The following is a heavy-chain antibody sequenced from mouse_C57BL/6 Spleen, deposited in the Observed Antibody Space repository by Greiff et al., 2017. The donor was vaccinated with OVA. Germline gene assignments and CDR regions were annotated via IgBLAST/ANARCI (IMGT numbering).Heavy chain of an antibody. J-gene: IGHJ1*03. Sequence: VQLQQSGPELVKPGASVKISCKASGYTFTDYYMNWVKQSHGKSLEWIGDINPNNGGTSYNQKFKGKATLTVDKSSSTAYMELRSLTSEDSAVYYCARGDGNYRYFDVWGTGTTVTVSS. D-gene: IGHD2-1*01. CDR1: GYTFTDYY. CDR2: INPNNGGT. V-gene: IGHV1-26*01. CDR3: ARGDGNYRYFDV.